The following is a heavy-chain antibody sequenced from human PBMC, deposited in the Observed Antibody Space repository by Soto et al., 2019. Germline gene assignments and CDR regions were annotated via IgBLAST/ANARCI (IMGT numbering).Heavy chain of an antibody. J-gene: IGHJ4*02. D-gene: IGHD6-13*01. CDR1: GGTFSSYA. Sequence: QVQLVQSGAEVKKPGSSVKVSCKASGGTFSSYAISWVRQAPGQGLEWMGGIIPIFGTANYAQKFQGRVTITADESTSTAYMELSSLRSEDTAVYYCSVTSSFSSTRQYYFDYWGQGTLVTVSS. CDR2: IIPIFGTA. CDR3: SVTSSFSSTRQYYFDY. V-gene: IGHV1-69*01.